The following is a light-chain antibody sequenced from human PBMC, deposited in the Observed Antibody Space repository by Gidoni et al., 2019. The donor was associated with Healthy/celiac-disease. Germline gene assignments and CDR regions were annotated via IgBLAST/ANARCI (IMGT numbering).Light chain of an antibody. V-gene: IGKV1-8*01. Sequence: AIRLTQSPSSVSASTGDRVTITCRASQGIRSYLAWYQHKPGKDPKLLIYAASTLQSGVPARFSGSGSGTDFTLTISCLQSEDFATYDCQQYYSYPPTFXQXTKLEIK. CDR1: QGIRSY. CDR2: AAS. CDR3: QQYYSYPPT. J-gene: IGKJ2*01.